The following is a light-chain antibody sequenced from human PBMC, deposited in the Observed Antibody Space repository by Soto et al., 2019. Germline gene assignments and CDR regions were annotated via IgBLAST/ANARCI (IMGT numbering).Light chain of an antibody. CDR1: QSISSY. CDR3: QQSYSTPPT. Sequence: DIQMTQSPSSLSASVGDRVTITCRASQSISSYLNWYQQKPGKAPKLLIYAASSLQSGVPSRFSGSGSGNDFTLPISSLQPEDFATYYCQQSYSTPPTFGQGTKVEIK. V-gene: IGKV1-39*01. J-gene: IGKJ1*01. CDR2: AAS.